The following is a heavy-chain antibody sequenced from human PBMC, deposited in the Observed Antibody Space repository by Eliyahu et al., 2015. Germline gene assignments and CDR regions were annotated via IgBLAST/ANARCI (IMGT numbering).Heavy chain of an antibody. Sequence: EVQLVQSGAEVKKPGESLKISCKGSGYXFXSYXXGWVRQXPGKGLEWMGIIYPGDSDTRYSPSFQGQVTISADKSISTAYLQWSSLKASDTAMYYCATNTRSSGWRYYFDYWGQGTLVTVSS. V-gene: IGHV5-51*01. CDR2: IYPGDSDT. D-gene: IGHD6-19*01. J-gene: IGHJ4*02. CDR1: GYXFXSYX. CDR3: ATNTRSSGWRYYFDY.